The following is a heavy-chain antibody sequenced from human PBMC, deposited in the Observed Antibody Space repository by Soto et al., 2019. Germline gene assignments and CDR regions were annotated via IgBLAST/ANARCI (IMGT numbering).Heavy chain of an antibody. CDR1: GFTFSNSG. Sequence: ESGGGLVQPGGSLRLSCAAAGFTFSNSGMNWGRQAPGKGLEWVAYISSSSSTIRYADSVKGRFTISRDNAKNSLFLQMNSMRDEDTAVYYCARDRGGAGATDYWGQGTLVTVSS. CDR2: ISSSSSTI. D-gene: IGHD1-26*01. J-gene: IGHJ4*02. CDR3: ARDRGGAGATDY. V-gene: IGHV3-48*02.